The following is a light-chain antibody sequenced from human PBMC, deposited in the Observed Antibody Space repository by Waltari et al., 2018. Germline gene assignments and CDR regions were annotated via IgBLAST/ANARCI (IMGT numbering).Light chain of an antibody. Sequence: QSVLTQPPSASGTPGQRVTISCSGSSSHIGSNPVNWYQQLPGTAPKLLMYSSNQRPSGVPDRFSGSKSATSASLAISGLQSEDEADYYCAAWDDSLSGWVFGGGTKLTVL. V-gene: IGLV1-44*01. CDR2: SSN. CDR3: AAWDDSLSGWV. CDR1: SSHIGSNP. J-gene: IGLJ3*02.